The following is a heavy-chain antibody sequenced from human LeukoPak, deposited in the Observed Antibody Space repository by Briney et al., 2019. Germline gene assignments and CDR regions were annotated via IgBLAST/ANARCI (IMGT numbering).Heavy chain of an antibody. Sequence: GGSLRLSCAASGFTFSSYSMNWVRQAPGKGLEWVSYISSSSSTIYYADSVKGRFTISRDNAKNSLYLQMNSLRAEDTAVYYCARDPDKYCSAGSCSDDYWGQGTLVTVSS. CDR1: GFTFSSYS. CDR3: ARDPDKYCSAGSCSDDY. D-gene: IGHD2-15*01. V-gene: IGHV3-48*01. J-gene: IGHJ4*02. CDR2: ISSSSSTI.